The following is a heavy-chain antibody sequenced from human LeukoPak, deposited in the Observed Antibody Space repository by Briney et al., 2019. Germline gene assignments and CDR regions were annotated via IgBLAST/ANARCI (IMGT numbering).Heavy chain of an antibody. D-gene: IGHD5-24*01. CDR1: GFTFSSYE. V-gene: IGHV3-23*01. Sequence: GGSLRLSCAASGFTFSSYEMNWVRQAPGKGLEWVSSISSGAGSTYYADSVKGRFTISRDNSKNSLYLQMTSLRVDDTALYYCARVETTTLAFDYWGQGTLVTVSS. CDR3: ARVETTTLAFDY. J-gene: IGHJ4*02. CDR2: ISSGAGST.